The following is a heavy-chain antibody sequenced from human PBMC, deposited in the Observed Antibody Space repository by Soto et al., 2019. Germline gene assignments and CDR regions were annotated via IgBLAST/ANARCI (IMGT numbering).Heavy chain of an antibody. CDR3: ARSTMVRNSFDY. CDR2: IYHSGST. CDR1: GGSISSSNW. V-gene: IGHV4-4*02. Sequence: QVQLQESGPGLVKPSGTLSLTCAVSGGSISSSNWWSWVRQPPGKGLEWIGEIYHSGSTNYNPSLRVRVSISVDKSTNPFSLRLSSVTAADTAVYYCARSTMVRNSFDYWGQGTLVTVSS. D-gene: IGHD3-10*01. J-gene: IGHJ4*02.